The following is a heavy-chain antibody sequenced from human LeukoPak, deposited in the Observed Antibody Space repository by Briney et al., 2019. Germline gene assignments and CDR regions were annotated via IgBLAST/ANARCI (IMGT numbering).Heavy chain of an antibody. J-gene: IGHJ4*02. CDR2: ISWNSGHI. CDR3: AKEGSVCTNGICRYFDD. D-gene: IGHD2-8*01. Sequence: GGSLRLSCAASGFNFDGCAMHWVRQAPAKGPEWVSSISWNSGHIVYADSVKGRFTISRDNAKNSLYLQMDSLRGEDPALYYCAKEGSVCTNGICRYFDDWGQGTLVTVSS. CDR1: GFNFDGCA. V-gene: IGHV3-9*01.